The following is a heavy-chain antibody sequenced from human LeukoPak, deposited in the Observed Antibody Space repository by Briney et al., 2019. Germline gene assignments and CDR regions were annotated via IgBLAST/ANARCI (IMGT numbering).Heavy chain of an antibody. Sequence: GGSLRLSCAASGFTVSSTYMSWVRQAPGKGLEWVSVIYSGGRTYYADSVEDRFAISRDASKNTLYLQMNSLRAEDTAVYYCASPASSGEHGSYFFAYWGQGTLVTVSS. J-gene: IGHJ4*02. V-gene: IGHV3-66*01. D-gene: IGHD3-10*01. CDR2: IYSGGRT. CDR3: ASPASSGEHGSYFFAY. CDR1: GFTVSSTY.